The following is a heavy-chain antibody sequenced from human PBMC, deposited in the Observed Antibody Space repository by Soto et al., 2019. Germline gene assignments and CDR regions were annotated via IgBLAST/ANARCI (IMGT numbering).Heavy chain of an antibody. CDR1: GYTFTRYN. CDR2: INVGNGNT. Sequence: GASAKVSSNTAGYTFTRYNIHWWRQAPRQRLEGMGWINVGNGNTRYSQKFQGRLTLTRDTPGNTAYLELNSLISEDTAVYYCARGGTMVRGVIWWFDPWGQGTLVTVSS. D-gene: IGHD3-10*01. V-gene: IGHV1-3*01. CDR3: ARGGTMVRGVIWWFDP. J-gene: IGHJ5*02.